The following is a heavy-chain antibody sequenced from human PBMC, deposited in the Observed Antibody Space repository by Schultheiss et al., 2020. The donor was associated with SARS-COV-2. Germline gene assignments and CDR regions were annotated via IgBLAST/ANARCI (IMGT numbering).Heavy chain of an antibody. CDR1: GFTFSDYA. J-gene: IGHJ4*02. CDR3: AKGAGENSNFES. V-gene: IGHV3-30-3*01. Sequence: GGSLRLSCAGSGFTFSDYAMHWVRQAPGKGLEWVAVMSHDGSIIYYAESVKGRFTISRDNSKNTVYLQMNSLRADDTAIYYCAKGAGENSNFESWGRGTLVTVSS. D-gene: IGHD3-10*01. CDR2: MSHDGSII.